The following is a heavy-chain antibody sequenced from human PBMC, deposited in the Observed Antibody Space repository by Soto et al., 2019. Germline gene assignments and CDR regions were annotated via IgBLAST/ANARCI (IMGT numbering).Heavy chain of an antibody. CDR2: IYYSGST. Sequence: TVAGGSISDGGCYWSFIRQHPGKGLEWIGYIYYSGSTYYNPSLKSRVTMSVDTSKNQFSLKLSSVTAADTAVYYCARFRLEYNYGDPNYYYYGMDVWGQGTTVTVSS. J-gene: IGHJ6*02. D-gene: IGHD4-17*01. V-gene: IGHV4-31*02. CDR3: ARFRLEYNYGDPNYYYYGMDV. CDR1: GGSISDGGCY.